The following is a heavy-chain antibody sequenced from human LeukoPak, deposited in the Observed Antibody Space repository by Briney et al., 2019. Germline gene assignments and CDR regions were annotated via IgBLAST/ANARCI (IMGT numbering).Heavy chain of an antibody. Sequence: PGGSLRLSCAASGFTFSSYAMSWVRQAPGKGLEWVSAISGSGGSTYYADSVKGRFTISRDNSKNTLYLQMNSLRAEDTAVYYCAKGKDYGSGGTNFDYWGQGTLVTVSS. CDR3: AKGKDYGSGGTNFDY. J-gene: IGHJ4*02. CDR1: GFTFSSYA. V-gene: IGHV3-23*01. CDR2: ISGSGGST. D-gene: IGHD3-10*01.